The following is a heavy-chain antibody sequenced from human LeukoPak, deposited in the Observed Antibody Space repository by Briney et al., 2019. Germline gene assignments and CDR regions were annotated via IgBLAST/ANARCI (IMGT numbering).Heavy chain of an antibody. J-gene: IGHJ4*02. CDR3: AKDPGSPVRRDVDY. D-gene: IGHD3-10*01. CDR2: ISGSGGST. V-gene: IGHV3-23*01. Sequence: GVSLRLSCAASGFTFSSYAMSWVRQAPEKGLEWVSAISGSGGSTYYADSVKGRFTISRDNSKNTLYLQMNSLRAEDTAVYYCAKDPGSPVRRDVDYWGQGTLVTVSS. CDR1: GFTFSSYA.